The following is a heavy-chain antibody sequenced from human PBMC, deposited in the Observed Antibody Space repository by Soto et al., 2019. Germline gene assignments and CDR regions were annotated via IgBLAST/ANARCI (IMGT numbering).Heavy chain of an antibody. CDR1: GFTFSSYA. CDR3: AKTIVGATTPYYYYYGMDV. D-gene: IGHD1-26*01. Sequence: GALRLSCAASGFTFSSYAMHWVRQAPGKGLEWVAVISYDGSNKYYADSVKGRFTISRDNSKNTLYLQMNSLRAEDTAVYYCAKTIVGATTPYYYYYGMDVWGQGTTVTVSS. J-gene: IGHJ6*02. V-gene: IGHV3-30-3*01. CDR2: ISYDGSNK.